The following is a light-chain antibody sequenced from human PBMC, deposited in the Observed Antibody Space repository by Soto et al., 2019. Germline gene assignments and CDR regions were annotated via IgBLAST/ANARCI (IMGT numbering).Light chain of an antibody. Sequence: EIVLTQSPGTLSLSPGERATLSCRASQTVYSSYLAWYQQKPGQAPRLLIYGSSKRATGIPDRFSGSGSGTDFTLIISRLEPEDFAVYYCQQYGGLFPTLTFGGGTKVGIK. V-gene: IGKV3-20*01. CDR1: QTVYSSY. CDR3: QQYGGLFPTLT. CDR2: GSS. J-gene: IGKJ4*01.